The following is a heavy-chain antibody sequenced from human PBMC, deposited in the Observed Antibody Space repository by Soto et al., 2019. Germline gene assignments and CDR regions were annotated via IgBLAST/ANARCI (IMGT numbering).Heavy chain of an antibody. D-gene: IGHD3-10*01. V-gene: IGHV3-15*01. J-gene: IGHJ4*02. CDR2: IKSKTDGGTT. Sequence: PGGSLRLSCAASGFTFSNAWMSWVRQAPGKGLEWVGRIKSKTDGGTTDYAAPVKGRFTISRDDSKNTLYLQMNSLKTEDTAVYYCTSHYYGSRSYYNMYYWGQGTLVTVSS. CDR3: TSHYYGSRSYYNMYY. CDR1: GFTFSNAW.